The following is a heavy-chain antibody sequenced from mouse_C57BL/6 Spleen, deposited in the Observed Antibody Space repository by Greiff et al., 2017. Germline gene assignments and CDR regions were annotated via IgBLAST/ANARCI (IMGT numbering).Heavy chain of an antibody. D-gene: IGHD2-5*01. CDR2: IYPSDSET. CDR3: ARGPYSNSYYAMDY. J-gene: IGHJ4*01. CDR1: GYTFTSYW. V-gene: IGHV1-61*01. Sequence: VQLQQPGAELVRPGSSVKLSCKASGYTFTSYWMDWVKQRPGQGLEWIGNIYPSDSETHYNQKFKDKATLTVDKSSSTAYMQLSSLTSEDSAVYYCARGPYSNSYYAMDYWGQGTSVTV.